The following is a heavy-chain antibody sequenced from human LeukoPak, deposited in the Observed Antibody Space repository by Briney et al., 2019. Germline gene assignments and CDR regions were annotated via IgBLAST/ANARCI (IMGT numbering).Heavy chain of an antibody. Sequence: GGSLRLSCAASGLTFSSYAMSWVRQAPGKGLEWVSAISGSGGSTYYADSVKGRFTISRDNSKNTLYLQMNSLRAEDTAVYYCAKDSSSGGWFDPWGQGTLVTVSS. V-gene: IGHV3-23*01. CDR3: AKDSSSGGWFDP. D-gene: IGHD6-13*01. CDR2: ISGSGGST. J-gene: IGHJ5*02. CDR1: GLTFSSYA.